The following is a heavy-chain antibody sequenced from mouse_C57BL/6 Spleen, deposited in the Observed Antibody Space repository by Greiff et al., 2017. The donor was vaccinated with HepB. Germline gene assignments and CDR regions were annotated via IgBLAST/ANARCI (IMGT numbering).Heavy chain of an antibody. Sequence: QVQLKESGAELVKPGASVKMSCKASGYTFTSYWITWVKQRPGQGLEWIGDIYPGSGSTNYNEKFKSKATLTVDTSSSTAYMQLSSLTSEDSAVYYCAREGVYGNYGWYVDVWGTGTTVTVSS. CDR3: AREGVYGNYGWYVDV. D-gene: IGHD2-1*01. V-gene: IGHV1-55*01. CDR1: GYTFTSYW. J-gene: IGHJ1*03. CDR2: IYPGSGST.